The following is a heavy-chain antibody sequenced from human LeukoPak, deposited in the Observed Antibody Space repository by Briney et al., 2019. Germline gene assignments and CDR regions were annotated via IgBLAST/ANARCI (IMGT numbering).Heavy chain of an antibody. Sequence: GGSLRLSCAASGFTFSSYAMSWVRQAPGKGLEWVSGITNSGDSTYYAASMKGRITISRDNPKNTLYLQMNSLRAEDTAVYYCARLGEWLVYDAFHIWGQGTMVTVSS. V-gene: IGHV3-23*01. CDR1: GFTFSSYA. D-gene: IGHD6-19*01. J-gene: IGHJ3*02. CDR2: ITNSGDST. CDR3: ARLGEWLVYDAFHI.